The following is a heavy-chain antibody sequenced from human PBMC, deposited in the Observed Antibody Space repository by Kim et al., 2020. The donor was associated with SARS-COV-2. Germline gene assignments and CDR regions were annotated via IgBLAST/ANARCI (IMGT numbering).Heavy chain of an antibody. Sequence: TYYADSVKGRFTISRDNAKNSLYLQMNSLRAEDTAVYYCARVSSFLYFDYWGQGTLVTVSS. J-gene: IGHJ4*02. D-gene: IGHD2-2*01. CDR2: T. CDR3: ARVSSFLYFDY. V-gene: IGHV3-11*06.